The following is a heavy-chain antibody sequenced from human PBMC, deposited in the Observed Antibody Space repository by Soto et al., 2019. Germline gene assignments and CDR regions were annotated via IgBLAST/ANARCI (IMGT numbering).Heavy chain of an antibody. CDR1: GGSFSDAF. CDR2: VFHTGNT. J-gene: IGHJ6*02. D-gene: IGHD1-7*01. Sequence: QVHLQQWGAGLLKPSGTLSLTCAVSGGSFSDAFWSWVRQSPGRGLEWIGEVFHTGNTNYNPSLKSRVTLSVDTAKNQFSLMLTSVTAADSAVYYCARAPRELLAEGPLFLYYYYGLDVWGQGTTVTVSS. V-gene: IGHV4-34*12. CDR3: ARAPRELLAEGPLFLYYYYGLDV.